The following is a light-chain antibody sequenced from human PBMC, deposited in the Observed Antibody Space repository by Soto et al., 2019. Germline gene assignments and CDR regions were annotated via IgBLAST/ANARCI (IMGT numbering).Light chain of an antibody. CDR2: EVS. V-gene: IGLV2-23*02. J-gene: IGLJ3*02. Sequence: QSALTQPASVSGSPGQSITISCTGTSSDVGNYNHVSWYQQHPGKAPKLIIYEVSEWPSGVSHRFSGSKSGNTASLTISGLQAEDEADYYCCSYAGRVSWVFGGGTQLTVL. CDR3: CSYAGRVSWV. CDR1: SSDVGNYNH.